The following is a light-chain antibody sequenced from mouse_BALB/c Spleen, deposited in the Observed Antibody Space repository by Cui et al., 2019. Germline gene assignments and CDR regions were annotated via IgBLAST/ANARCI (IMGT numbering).Light chain of an antibody. CDR2: HGT. CDR3: VQYAQFPFT. J-gene: IGKJ4*01. Sequence: DILMTQPPSSMSVSLGDTVSITCHASQGISSNIGWLQQKPGKSFKGLIYHGTNFEDGVPSRFSGSGSGADYSLTISSLESEDFADYYCVQYAQFPFTFGSGTKLEIK. CDR1: QGISSN. V-gene: IGKV14-100*01.